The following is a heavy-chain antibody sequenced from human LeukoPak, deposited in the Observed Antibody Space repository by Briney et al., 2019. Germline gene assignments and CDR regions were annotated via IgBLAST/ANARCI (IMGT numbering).Heavy chain of an antibody. CDR1: GFAFSSYA. CDR3: ASGSAYYDSSGYYWGRFDY. Sequence: GGSLRLSCAASGFAFSSYAMSWVRQAPGTGLEWVSSISGGGGGTYYADSVKGRFTISRDNAKTSLFLQMDSLRAEDTAVYYCASGSAYYDSSGYYWGRFDYWGQGTLVTVSS. D-gene: IGHD3-22*01. J-gene: IGHJ4*02. V-gene: IGHV3-23*01. CDR2: ISGGGGGT.